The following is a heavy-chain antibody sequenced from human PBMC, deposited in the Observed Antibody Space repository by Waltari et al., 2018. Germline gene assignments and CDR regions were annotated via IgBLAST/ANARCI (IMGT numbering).Heavy chain of an antibody. CDR3: VGTDYVSGTNRLQSFV. V-gene: IGHV3-53*04. CDR1: GFSVRGNY. Sequence: EVQLVESGGGLVQPGGSLRLSWVCSGFSVRGNYMNWVRQAPGKGQVWVSVIYNCGATYYADAVKGRFTISRDTSKNTLFLQMNSLRPEDTAMYYCVGTDYVSGTNRLQSFVWGQGALVTVSS. D-gene: IGHD3-10*01. CDR2: IYNCGAT. J-gene: IGHJ4*02.